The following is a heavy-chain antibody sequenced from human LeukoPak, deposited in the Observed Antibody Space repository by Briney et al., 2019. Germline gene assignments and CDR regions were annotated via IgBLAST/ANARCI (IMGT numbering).Heavy chain of an antibody. CDR1: GGSISSSNYY. Sequence: PSETLSLTCTVSGGSISSSNYYWGWIRQPPGKGLEWIGEINHSGSTNYNPSLKSRVTISVDTSKNQFSLKLSSVTAADTAVYYCARSWGRRWFGERSPFDYWGQGTLVTVSS. CDR2: INHSGST. D-gene: IGHD3-10*01. J-gene: IGHJ4*02. CDR3: ARSWGRRWFGERSPFDY. V-gene: IGHV4-39*07.